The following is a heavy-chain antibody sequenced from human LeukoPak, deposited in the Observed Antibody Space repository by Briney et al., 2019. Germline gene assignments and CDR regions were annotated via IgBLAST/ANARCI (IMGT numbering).Heavy chain of an antibody. J-gene: IGHJ4*02. Sequence: GASVKVSCKASGYILSSYNMHWVRQAPGQGLEWMGGIIPIFGTANYAQKFQGRVTITADESTSTAYMELSSLRSEDTAVYYCARDGCSGGSCYSDYWGQGTLVTVSS. CDR1: GYILSSYN. V-gene: IGHV1-69*13. CDR2: IIPIFGTA. D-gene: IGHD2-15*01. CDR3: ARDGCSGGSCYSDY.